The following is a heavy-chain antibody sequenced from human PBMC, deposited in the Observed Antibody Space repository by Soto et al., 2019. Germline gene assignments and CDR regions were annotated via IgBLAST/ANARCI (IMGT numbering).Heavy chain of an antibody. CDR3: TRAAAPGSGY. V-gene: IGHV3-15*07. D-gene: IGHD6-25*01. Sequence: AGGSLRLSCAASGFTFSNAWMNWVRQAPGKGLEWVGRIKSKTDGGTTDYAAPVKGRFIISRDDSKNTLYLQMDSLKTEDTAVYYCTRAAAPGSGYWGQGTLVTVSS. CDR1: GFTFSNAW. J-gene: IGHJ4*02. CDR2: IKSKTDGGTT.